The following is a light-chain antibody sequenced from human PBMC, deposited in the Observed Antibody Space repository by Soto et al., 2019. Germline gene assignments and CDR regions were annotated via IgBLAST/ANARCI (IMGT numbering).Light chain of an antibody. Sequence: EIVVTQSPLSLSVSPGEPASISCRSSQSLTHSSGYNYLDWYLLKSGQPPQLVIYLGSNRGSGVPDRFSGSGSGTHFTLTISRVETEDAGVYFCMQPLQTLITFGQGTRLEIQ. V-gene: IGKV2-28*01. CDR3: MQPLQTLIT. J-gene: IGKJ5*01. CDR1: QSLTHSSGYNY. CDR2: LGS.